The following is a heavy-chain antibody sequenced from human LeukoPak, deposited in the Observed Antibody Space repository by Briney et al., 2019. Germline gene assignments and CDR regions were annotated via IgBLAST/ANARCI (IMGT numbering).Heavy chain of an antibody. Sequence: GGSLRLSCAASGFTFDDYAMHWVRQAPGKGLEWVSLISWDGGSTYYADSVKGRFTISRDNSNNSLYLQMNSLRAEDTALYYCAKEGAAGIAGFDYWGQGTLVTVSS. CDR3: AKEGAAGIAGFDY. CDR2: ISWDGGST. D-gene: IGHD1-1*01. V-gene: IGHV3-43D*03. CDR1: GFTFDDYA. J-gene: IGHJ4*02.